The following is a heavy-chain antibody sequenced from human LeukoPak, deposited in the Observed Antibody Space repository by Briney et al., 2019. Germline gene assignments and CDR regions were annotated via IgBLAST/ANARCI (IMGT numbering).Heavy chain of an antibody. CDR1: GGSISSYY. D-gene: IGHD6-13*01. CDR3: ARQLAAAGNNWFDP. V-gene: IGHV4-59*01. J-gene: IGHJ5*02. Sequence: PSQTLSLTCTVSGGSISSYYWSWIRQPPGKGLEWIGYIYYSGSTNYNPSLKSRVTISVDTSKNQFSLKLSSVTAADTAVYYCARQLAAAGNNWFDPWGQGTLVTVSS. CDR2: IYYSGST.